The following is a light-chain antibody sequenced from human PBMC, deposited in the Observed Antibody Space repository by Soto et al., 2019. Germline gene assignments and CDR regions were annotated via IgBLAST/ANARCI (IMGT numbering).Light chain of an antibody. Sequence: QSALTQPASVSGSPGQSITISCTGTSSDVGGYNYVSWYQQHPGKVPKLMIYDVRNRPSGVSNRFSGSKSGNTASLTISGLQAEDEADYYCSSYTSSSTPVVFGGGTQLTVL. CDR2: DVR. CDR3: SSYTSSSTPVV. V-gene: IGLV2-14*01. CDR1: SSDVGGYNY. J-gene: IGLJ2*01.